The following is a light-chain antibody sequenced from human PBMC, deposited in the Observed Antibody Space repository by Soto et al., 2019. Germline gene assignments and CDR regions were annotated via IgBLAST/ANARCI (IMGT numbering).Light chain of an antibody. CDR1: NSNIGANT. Sequence: QSVLTQPPSASGTPGQGVAFSCSGSNSNIGANTVNWYQQLPGAAPKLLIYSHSQRPSGVPDRFSGSKSGTSASLAISGLQSDDEADYYCAAWDDSLNGYVFGSGTKVTVL. V-gene: IGLV1-44*01. CDR3: AAWDDSLNGYV. CDR2: SHS. J-gene: IGLJ1*01.